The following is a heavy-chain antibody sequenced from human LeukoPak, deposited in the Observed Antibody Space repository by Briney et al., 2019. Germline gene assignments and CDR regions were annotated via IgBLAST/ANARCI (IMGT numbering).Heavy chain of an antibody. CDR1: GFTFSSYG. Sequence: DPGRSLRLSCAASGFTFSSYGMHWVRQAPGKGLEWVALISYDGSNKYYADSVKGRFTISRDNVKNTLFLQMNSLRAEDTAVYYCAGNYGPYCFDYWGQGTLVTVSS. CDR2: ISYDGSNK. J-gene: IGHJ4*02. D-gene: IGHD3-10*01. CDR3: AGNYGPYCFDY. V-gene: IGHV3-30*03.